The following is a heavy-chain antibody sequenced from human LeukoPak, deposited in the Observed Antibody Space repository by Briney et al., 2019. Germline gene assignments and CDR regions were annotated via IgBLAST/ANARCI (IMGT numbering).Heavy chain of an antibody. J-gene: IGHJ4*02. CDR3: ARFNDGHFDF. CDR1: GGSFSNFA. CDR2: IIPLVGLA. V-gene: IGHV1-69*04. D-gene: IGHD2-8*01. Sequence: SVKVSCRASGGSFSNFAISWVRQAPGQGLQWMGRIIPLVGLADYAQIFQGRVTITADISTNTAFLDLSSLRSDDTAVYYCARFNDGHFDFWGQGTLVTVSS.